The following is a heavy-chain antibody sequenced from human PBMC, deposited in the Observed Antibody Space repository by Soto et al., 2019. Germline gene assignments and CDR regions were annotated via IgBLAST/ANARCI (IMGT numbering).Heavy chain of an antibody. V-gene: IGHV4-38-2*02. CDR3: XXXXXXXXXXXXXXSPLTS. CDR2: ISHSGDT. D-gene: IGHD2-21*02. Sequence: QVRLQESGPGLVKPSGTLSLTCTVSGDSITGHDIFWGWIRRPPGQGLEWIGTISHSGDTFYNPPLESRLTMSLXASXNXXXMXXXXXXXXXXXXXXXXXXXXXXXXXXXXXSPLTSWGQGIQVTVSS. CDR1: GDSITGHDIF. J-gene: IGHJ5*02.